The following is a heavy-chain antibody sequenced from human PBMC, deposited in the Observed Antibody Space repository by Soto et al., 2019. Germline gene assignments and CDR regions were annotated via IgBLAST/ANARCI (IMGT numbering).Heavy chain of an antibody. D-gene: IGHD2-2*01. V-gene: IGHV4-59*01. CDR3: ARDDAVDNWFDP. CDR2: IYYSGST. Sequence: PSETLSLTCTVSGGSISSYYWSWIRQPPGKGLEWIGYIYYSGSTNYNPSLKSRVTISVDTSKNQFSLKLSSVTAADTAVYYCARDDAVDNWFDPWGQGTLVTVSS. J-gene: IGHJ5*02. CDR1: GGSISSYY.